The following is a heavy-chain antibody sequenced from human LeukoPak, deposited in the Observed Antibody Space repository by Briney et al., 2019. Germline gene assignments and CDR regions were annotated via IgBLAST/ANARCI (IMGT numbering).Heavy chain of an antibody. Sequence: GGSLRLSCVASGLPIGDFAMHWVRQAPGQGLEWVSLISGDGVSTFFTDSVKGRFSISRDNSKNSLFLEMSSLRTEDTAMYYCARDSGKFDYWGQGTLVAVSS. CDR2: ISGDGVST. CDR3: ARDSGKFDY. J-gene: IGHJ4*02. V-gene: IGHV3-43*02. CDR1: GLPIGDFA.